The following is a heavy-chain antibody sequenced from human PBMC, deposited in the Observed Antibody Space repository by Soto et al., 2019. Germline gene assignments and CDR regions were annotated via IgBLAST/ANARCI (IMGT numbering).Heavy chain of an antibody. CDR1: GGSISSGGYS. V-gene: IGHV4-30-2*01. Sequence: SETLSLTSAVSGGSISSGGYSWSWIRQPPGKGLEWIGYIYHSGSTYYHPSLKIRATISLNRSKNHFSLGLSSVTAADTAVYYCGRVGSRWYFDWFDPWGQGTLVTVSS. CDR3: GRVGSRWYFDWFDP. CDR2: IYHSGST. J-gene: IGHJ5*02. D-gene: IGHD6-13*01.